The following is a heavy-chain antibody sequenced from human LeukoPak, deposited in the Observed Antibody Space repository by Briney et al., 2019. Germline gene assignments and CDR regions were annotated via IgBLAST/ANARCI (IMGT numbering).Heavy chain of an antibody. V-gene: IGHV3-23*01. D-gene: IGHD3-22*01. J-gene: IGHJ4*02. CDR3: AKDAYYDSSGHRPYYFDY. CDR2: ITTGDGNT. Sequence: PGGSLRLSCTASGFTFNSYTMTWVRQAPGKGLKWVSTITTGDGNTYYADSVKGRFTVSRDDSKNTLYLQMNSLRAEDTAVYYCAKDAYYDSSGHRPYYFDYWGQGTLVTVSS. CDR1: GFTFNSYT.